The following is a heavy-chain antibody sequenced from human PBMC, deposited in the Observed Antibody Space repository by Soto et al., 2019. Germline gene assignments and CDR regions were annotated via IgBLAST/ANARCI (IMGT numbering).Heavy chain of an antibody. Sequence: QVQLVQSGAEVLNPGSSLKVSCKASGDTLRSFPFSWVRQAPGQGLEWLGGIIPIIRSVSHAQRFQGRVTITAGGSSRTVFMELSRLTSEETAEYSCATEGVSGAGGTVEYWGQGTLGSVSS. CDR2: IIPIIRSV. J-gene: IGHJ4*02. CDR1: GDTLRSFP. CDR3: ATEGVSGAGGTVEY. V-gene: IGHV1-69*01. D-gene: IGHD6-13*01.